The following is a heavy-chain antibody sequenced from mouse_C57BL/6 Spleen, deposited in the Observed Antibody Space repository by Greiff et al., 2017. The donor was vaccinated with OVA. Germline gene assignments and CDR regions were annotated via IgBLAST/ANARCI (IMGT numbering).Heavy chain of an antibody. V-gene: IGHV1-22*01. CDR2: INPNNGGT. CDR3: ARGGGQLRLAWFAY. J-gene: IGHJ3*01. CDR1: GYTFTDYN. Sequence: VQLKESGPELVKPGASVKMSCKASGYTFTDYNMHWVKQSHGKSLEWIGYINPNNGGTSYNQKFKGKATLTVNKSSSTAYMELRSLTSEESAVYYCARGGGQLRLAWFAYWGQGTLVTVSA. D-gene: IGHD3-2*02.